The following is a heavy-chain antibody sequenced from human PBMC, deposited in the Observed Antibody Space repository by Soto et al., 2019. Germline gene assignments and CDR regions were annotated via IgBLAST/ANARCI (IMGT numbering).Heavy chain of an antibody. J-gene: IGHJ4*02. CDR3: ARSSYSSSSPSY. V-gene: IGHV5-51*01. D-gene: IGHD6-6*01. Sequence: GESLKISCKGSGYTFTAYWIAWVRQMPGKGLEWMGIIDPGDSETRYSPSFPGQVTMSADKSITTAYLQMTSLKASDTAMYYCARSSYSSSSPSYWGQGTLVTVSS. CDR1: GYTFTAYW. CDR2: IDPGDSET.